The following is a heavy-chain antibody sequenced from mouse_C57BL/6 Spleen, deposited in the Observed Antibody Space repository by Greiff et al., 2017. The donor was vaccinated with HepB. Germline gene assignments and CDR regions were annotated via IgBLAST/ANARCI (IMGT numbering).Heavy chain of an antibody. V-gene: IGHV1-52*01. D-gene: IGHD2-5*01. J-gene: IGHJ2*01. CDR3: ARSYSNYADY. CDR2: IDPSDSET. CDR1: GYTFTSYW. Sequence: QVQLQQPGAELVRPGSSVKLSCKASGYTFTSYWMHWVKQRPIQGLEWIGNIDPSDSETHYNQKFKDKATLTVDKSSSTAYMQLSSLTSEDSAVYYCARSYSNYADYWGQGTTLTVSS.